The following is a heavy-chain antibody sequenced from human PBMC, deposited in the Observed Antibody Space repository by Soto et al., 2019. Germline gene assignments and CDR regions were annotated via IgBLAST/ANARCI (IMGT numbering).Heavy chain of an antibody. Sequence: QVQLVQSGAEVKEPGASVKVSCKASGYTFITYGMSWVRQAPGQGLDWMGWISTYNGDTKYADRLQGRVTMTTDTSTGTAYMELWSLRSDDTAVYYCARGPTDYYDKSGDYSLEYWGQGTLVTVSS. V-gene: IGHV1-18*01. D-gene: IGHD3-22*01. CDR3: ARGPTDYYDKSGDYSLEY. CDR2: ISTYNGDT. CDR1: GYTFITYG. J-gene: IGHJ4*02.